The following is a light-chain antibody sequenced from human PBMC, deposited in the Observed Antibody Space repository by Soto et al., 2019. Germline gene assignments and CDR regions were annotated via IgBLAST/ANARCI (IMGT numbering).Light chain of an antibody. Sequence: DVVMTQSPLSLPVTPGEPASISCRSSQSLLYSNGYNYLDWYLQKPGQSPQLLIYLASYRASGVPARFTGSGSGTDFTLNISRVEAEDVGVYYCMQALQTPFTFGPGTKVDIK. V-gene: IGKV2-28*01. CDR3: MQALQTPFT. CDR1: QSLLYSNGYNY. J-gene: IGKJ3*01. CDR2: LAS.